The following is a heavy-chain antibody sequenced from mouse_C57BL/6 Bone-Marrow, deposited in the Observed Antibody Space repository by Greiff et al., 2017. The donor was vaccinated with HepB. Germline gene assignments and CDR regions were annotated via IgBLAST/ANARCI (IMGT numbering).Heavy chain of an antibody. CDR3: ARLAD. J-gene: IGHJ3*01. Sequence: QVQLQQSGAELVKPGASVKISCKASGYTFTDYYINWVKQRPGQGLEWNGKIGPGSGSTYYNEKFKGKATLTADKSSSTAYMQLSSLTSEDSAVYFCARLADWGQGTLVTVSA. CDR2: IGPGSGST. CDR1: GYTFTDYY. V-gene: IGHV1-77*01.